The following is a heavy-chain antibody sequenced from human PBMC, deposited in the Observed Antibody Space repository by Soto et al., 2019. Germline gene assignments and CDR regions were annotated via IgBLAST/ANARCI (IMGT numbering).Heavy chain of an antibody. Sequence: ASVKVSCKASGGTFSSYTISWVRQAPGQGLEWMGRIIPILGIANYAQKFQGRVTITADKSTSTAYMELSSLRSEDTAVYYCARASCSGGSCYTEYFDYWGQGTLVTVSS. D-gene: IGHD2-15*01. CDR2: IIPILGIA. J-gene: IGHJ4*02. V-gene: IGHV1-69*02. CDR3: ARASCSGGSCYTEYFDY. CDR1: GGTFSSYT.